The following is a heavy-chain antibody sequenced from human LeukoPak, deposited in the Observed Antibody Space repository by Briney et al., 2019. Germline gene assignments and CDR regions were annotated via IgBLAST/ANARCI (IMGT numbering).Heavy chain of an antibody. D-gene: IGHD1-26*01. V-gene: IGHV4-61*02. Sequence: SETLSLTCTVSGGSISSGSYYWSWIRQPAGKGLEWIGRIYTSGSTNYNPSLKSRVTISVDTSKNQFSLRLTSLTSTDTATYYCARGEKWDLHAFDVWGHGTVVTVSS. CDR2: IYTSGST. J-gene: IGHJ3*01. CDR3: ARGEKWDLHAFDV. CDR1: GGSISSGSYY.